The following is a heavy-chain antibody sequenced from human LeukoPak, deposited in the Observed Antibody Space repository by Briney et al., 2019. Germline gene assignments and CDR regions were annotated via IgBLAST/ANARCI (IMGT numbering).Heavy chain of an antibody. CDR3: AKDNGNYRNFDN. V-gene: IGHV3-23*01. J-gene: IGHJ4*02. Sequence: PGGSLRLSCAASGFTFSSYGMSWVRQAPGKGLEWVSAISGSGGSTYYADSVEGRFTISRDNSKNTLYLQMNSLRAEDTAVYYCAKDNGNYRNFDNWGQGTLVSVSA. D-gene: IGHD1-7*01. CDR1: GFTFSSYG. CDR2: ISGSGGST.